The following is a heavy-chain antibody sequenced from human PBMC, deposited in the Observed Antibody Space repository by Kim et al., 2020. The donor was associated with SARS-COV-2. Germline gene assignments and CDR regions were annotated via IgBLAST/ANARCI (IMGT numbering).Heavy chain of an antibody. D-gene: IGHD1-26*01. CDR3: ARDGQWELLGWFDP. Sequence: AEYVKGRLTISRDNSKNTLYLQRNSVRAEDTAVYYCARDGQWELLGWFDPWGQGTLVTVSS. J-gene: IGHJ5*02. V-gene: IGHV3-30*01.